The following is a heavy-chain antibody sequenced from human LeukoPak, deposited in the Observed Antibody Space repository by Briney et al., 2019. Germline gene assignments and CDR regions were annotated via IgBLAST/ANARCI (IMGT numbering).Heavy chain of an antibody. J-gene: IGHJ5*02. CDR1: GFTFSGSA. Sequence: GGSLRLSCAASGFTFSGSAMPWVRQASGKGLEWVGRIRSKANSYATACAASVKGRFTISRDDSKNTAYLQMNSLKTEDTAVYYCTRPKAPSCCNWFDPWGQGTLVTVSS. V-gene: IGHV3-73*01. D-gene: IGHD2-2*01. CDR2: IRSKANSYAT. CDR3: TRPKAPSCCNWFDP.